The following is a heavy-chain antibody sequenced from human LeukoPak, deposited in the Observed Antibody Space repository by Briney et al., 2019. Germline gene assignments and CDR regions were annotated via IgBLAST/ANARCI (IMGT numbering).Heavy chain of an antibody. J-gene: IGHJ6*03. CDR3: ARTTEGGYTYDYFYYYYMDV. CDR2: IYYSGST. D-gene: IGHD5-18*01. V-gene: IGHV4-59*01. Sequence: NTSETLSLTCTVSGGSISSYYWSWIRQPPGKGLEWIGYIYYSGSTNYNPSLKSRVTISVDTSKNHFSLKLSSVTAADTAVYYCARTTEGGYTYDYFYYYYMDVWGKGATVTISS. CDR1: GGSISSYY.